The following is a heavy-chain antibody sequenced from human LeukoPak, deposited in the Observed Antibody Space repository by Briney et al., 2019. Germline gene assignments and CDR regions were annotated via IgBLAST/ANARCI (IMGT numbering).Heavy chain of an antibody. D-gene: IGHD6-13*01. V-gene: IGHV4-4*02. CDR3: ASAEPRGIIWYPY. Sequence: NPSGTLSLTCAVSGASISSNNWWWSWVRQPPGKGLEWIGEIYHSGSTNYNPSLKSRVTMSVDKSKNQFSLKLSSVTAADTAVYYCASAEPRGIIWYPYWGQGTLVTVSS. CDR2: IYHSGST. CDR1: GASISSNNW. J-gene: IGHJ4*02.